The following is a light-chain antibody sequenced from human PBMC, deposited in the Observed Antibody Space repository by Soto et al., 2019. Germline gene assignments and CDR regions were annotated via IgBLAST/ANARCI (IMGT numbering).Light chain of an antibody. CDR1: QDIGNY. CDR3: QKYDSAPQT. J-gene: IGKJ1*01. V-gene: IGKV1-27*01. CDR2: TAS. Sequence: DIQMTQSPSSLSASVGDRVSITCRASQDIGNYLAWFQQKPGRVPKLLIHTASSLQSGVPSRFSGSGSGSDFTLTISSLQPEDVATYFCQKYDSAPQTVGQGTKVEIK.